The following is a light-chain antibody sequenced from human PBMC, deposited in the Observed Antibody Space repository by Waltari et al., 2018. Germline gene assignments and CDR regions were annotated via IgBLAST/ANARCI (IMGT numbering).Light chain of an antibody. J-gene: IGKJ1*01. Sequence: DIVLTPSPGTLSLSPGESAPLSCRTSQSVTRALAWYQQKPGQAPRLLIYGASNRATGSPDRFSGSGSGTDFSLTISSLEPEDFAVYYCQHYLRLPVTFGQGTKVEVK. CDR2: GAS. V-gene: IGKV3-20*01. CDR1: QSVTRA. CDR3: QHYLRLPVT.